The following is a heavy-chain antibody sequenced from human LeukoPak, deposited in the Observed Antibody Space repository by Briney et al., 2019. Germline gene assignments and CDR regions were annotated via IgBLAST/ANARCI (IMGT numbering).Heavy chain of an antibody. V-gene: IGHV3-66*01. Sequence: GGSLRLSCAASGFTVSDYYMSWVRQAPGKGLEWVSLIHSGGTIYYTDSVKGRFTISRDNSKNTLYLQMNSLTIEDTAVYYCAFGRYPFDYWGQGTLVTASS. CDR1: GFTVSDYY. D-gene: IGHD3-16*02. CDR2: IHSGGTI. J-gene: IGHJ4*02. CDR3: AFGRYPFDY.